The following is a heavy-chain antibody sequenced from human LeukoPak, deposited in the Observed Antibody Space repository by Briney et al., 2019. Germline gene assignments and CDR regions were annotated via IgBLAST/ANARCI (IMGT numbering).Heavy chain of an antibody. J-gene: IGHJ6*03. CDR3: ARVGCSSTNCYGNYYMDV. CDR1: GGSISSYY. D-gene: IGHD2-2*01. V-gene: IGHV4-4*07. CDR2: IYTSGST. Sequence: SETLSLTCTVSGGSISSYYWSWIRQPAGKGLEWIGRIYTSGSTNYNPSLKSRVAMSVDTSKNQFSLKLTSVTDADTAVYYCARVGCSSTNCYGNYYMDVWGKGTTVTVS.